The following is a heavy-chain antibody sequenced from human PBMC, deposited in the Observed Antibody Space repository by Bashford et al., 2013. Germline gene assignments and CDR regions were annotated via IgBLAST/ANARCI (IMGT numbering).Heavy chain of an antibody. V-gene: IGHV4-59*01. D-gene: IGHD3-3*01. Sequence: SETLSLTCTVSGGSLYGYYWSWIRQPPGKGLEHIGNIYYSGGTNYNPSFTSRVTMSLDMSKNQFSLKLTSVTAADTAVYYCAKGPWSPTWGFDYWGQGAVVTVSS. J-gene: IGHJ4*02. CDR1: GGSLYGYY. CDR2: IYYSGGT. CDR3: AKGPWSPTWGFDY.